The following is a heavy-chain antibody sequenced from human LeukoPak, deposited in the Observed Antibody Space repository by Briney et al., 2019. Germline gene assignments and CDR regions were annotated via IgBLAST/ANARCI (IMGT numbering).Heavy chain of an antibody. V-gene: IGHV4-34*01. J-gene: IGHJ4*02. Sequence: SSETLSLTCAVYGGSFSGYYWSWIRQPPGKGLEWIGEINHSGSTNYNPSLKSRVTISVDTSKNQFSLKLSSVTAADTAVYYCARGPYCSSTSCYWRHFDYWGRGTLVTVSS. CDR3: ARGPYCSSTSCYWRHFDY. CDR2: INHSGST. D-gene: IGHD2-2*01. CDR1: GGSFSGYY.